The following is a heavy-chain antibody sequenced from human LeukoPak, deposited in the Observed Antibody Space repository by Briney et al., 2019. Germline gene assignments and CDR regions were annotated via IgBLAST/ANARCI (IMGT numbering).Heavy chain of an antibody. CDR1: GDSISGSSYY. V-gene: IGHV4-39*07. Sequence: ASETLSLTCTVSGDSISGSSYYWGWIRQPPGKGLEWIGSVYYSGMTYYNPSLKSRVTISADTSKNQFSLILNSVTAADTAIYYCSRESAGTTISHWGQGTLVTVSS. D-gene: IGHD1-1*01. J-gene: IGHJ4*02. CDR3: SRESAGTTISH. CDR2: VYYSGMT.